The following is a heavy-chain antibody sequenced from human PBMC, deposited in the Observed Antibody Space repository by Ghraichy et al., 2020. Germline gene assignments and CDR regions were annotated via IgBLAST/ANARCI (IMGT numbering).Heavy chain of an antibody. CDR1: GFTFSTYA. CDR3: AKYIGWYDY. D-gene: IGHD6-19*01. Sequence: GGSLRLSCAASGFTFSTYAMSWVRQAPGKGLEWVSAISGSGGSTYYADSVKGRFTISRDNSRNTLYLQMNSLRVEDTAVYYCAKYIGWYDYWGQGTLVTVSS. J-gene: IGHJ4*02. V-gene: IGHV3-23*01. CDR2: ISGSGGST.